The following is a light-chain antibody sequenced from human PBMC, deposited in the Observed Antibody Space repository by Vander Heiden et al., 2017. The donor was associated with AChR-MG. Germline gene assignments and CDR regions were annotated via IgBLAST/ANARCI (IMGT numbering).Light chain of an antibody. CDR3: QSYDSVLVV. V-gene: IGLV6-57*02. CDR2: EDK. Sequence: NSMLTQPHSVSESPGKTVSITCTGSGGSIDSHYVQWYQQRPGSAPTTVNDEDKQSPSGVPDRFSGSIDSSSNSASPAISGLKTEDDADYYCQSYDSVLVVFGGGTKLTVL. CDR1: GGSIDSHY. J-gene: IGLJ2*01.